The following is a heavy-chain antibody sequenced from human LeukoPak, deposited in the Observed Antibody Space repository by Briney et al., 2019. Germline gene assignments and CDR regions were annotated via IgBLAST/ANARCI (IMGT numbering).Heavy chain of an antibody. CDR1: GYTFTGYY. D-gene: IGHD3-10*01. CDR3: ARARVRGVPFFDY. J-gene: IGHJ4*02. Sequence: GASVKVSCKASGYTFTGYYMHWVRQAPGQGLEWMGWINPNSGGTNYAQKFQGRVTMTRDTSISTAYMELSRLRSDDTAVYYCARARVRGVPFFDYWGQGTLVTVSS. V-gene: IGHV1-2*02. CDR2: INPNSGGT.